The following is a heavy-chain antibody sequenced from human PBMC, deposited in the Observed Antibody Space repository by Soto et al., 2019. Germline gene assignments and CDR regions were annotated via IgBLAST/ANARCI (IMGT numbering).Heavy chain of an antibody. CDR1: GGTFSNYP. Sequence: QVQLVQSGAEVKKPGSSVKVSCKASGGTFSNYPISWVRQAPGQGLEWMGGIIPIFGTVNYAQKFQGRVTITADESTSTAYMELSSLRSEDTAVYYFASGNHRWLQLWYFDLCGRGTLVTVSS. V-gene: IGHV1-69*12. J-gene: IGHJ2*01. CDR3: ASGNHRWLQLWYFDL. D-gene: IGHD5-12*01. CDR2: IIPIFGTV.